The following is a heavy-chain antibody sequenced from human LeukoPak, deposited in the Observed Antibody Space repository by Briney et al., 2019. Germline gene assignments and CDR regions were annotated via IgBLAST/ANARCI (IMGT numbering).Heavy chain of an antibody. D-gene: IGHD3-22*01. CDR2: ISGSGGST. V-gene: IGHV3-23*01. CDR3: AKGRSAAMIEAAFDY. Sequence: PGGSLRLSCAASGFTFSSYGMSWVRQAPGKGLEWVSAISGSGGSTYYEDSVKGRFTISRDNSKNTLYLQMNSLRAEDTAVYYCAKGRSAAMIEAAFDYWGQGTLVTVSS. J-gene: IGHJ4*02. CDR1: GFTFSSYG.